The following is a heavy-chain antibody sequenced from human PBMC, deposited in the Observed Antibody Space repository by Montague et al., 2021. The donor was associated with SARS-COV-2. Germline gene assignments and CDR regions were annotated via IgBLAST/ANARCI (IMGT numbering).Heavy chain of an antibody. Sequence: VKPTQTLTLTCTFSGFSLSTSGMCVSWIRQPPGKALEWLALIDWDDDKYHSTSLKTRLTISKDTSKNQVVLTMTNMDPVDTATYYCARYYYDSSGYYYFDYWGQRNLVTVTS. CDR2: IDWDDDK. D-gene: IGHD3-22*01. V-gene: IGHV2-70*01. J-gene: IGHJ4*02. CDR1: GFSLSTSGMC. CDR3: ARYYYDSSGYYYFDY.